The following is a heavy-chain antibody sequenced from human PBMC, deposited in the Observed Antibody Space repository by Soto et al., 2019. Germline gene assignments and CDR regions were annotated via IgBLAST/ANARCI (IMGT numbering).Heavy chain of an antibody. D-gene: IGHD3-22*01. Sequence: GGSLRLSCAASGFTFSSYAMSWVRQAPGKGLEWVSAISGSGGSTYYADSVKGRFTISRDNSKNTLYLQMNSLRAEDTAVYYCAKGLLRYDSSGYYSYLGYWGQGTLVTVSS. J-gene: IGHJ4*02. CDR2: ISGSGGST. CDR3: AKGLLRYDSSGYYSYLGY. CDR1: GFTFSSYA. V-gene: IGHV3-23*01.